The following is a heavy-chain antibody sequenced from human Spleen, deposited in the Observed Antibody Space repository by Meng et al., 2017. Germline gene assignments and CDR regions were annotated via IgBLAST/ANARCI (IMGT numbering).Heavy chain of an antibody. V-gene: IGHV4-34*01. CDR2: INHSGST. D-gene: IGHD3-22*01. Sequence: SQTRSLTCAVYGGSFSGYYWSWIRQPPGKGLEWIGEINHSGSTNYNPSLKSRVTISVDTSKNQFSLKLSSVTAADTAVYYCARVGGYYYDSSGYSGAFDIWGQGTMVTVSS. J-gene: IGHJ3*02. CDR1: GGSFSGYY. CDR3: ARVGGYYYDSSGYSGAFDI.